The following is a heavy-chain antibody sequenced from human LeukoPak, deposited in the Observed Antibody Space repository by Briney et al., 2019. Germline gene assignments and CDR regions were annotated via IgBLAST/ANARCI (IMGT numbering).Heavy chain of an antibody. CDR2: IYSGGST. CDR3: ARDPETGTPGGGDY. CDR1: GFTVSSNY. Sequence: GGSLRLSCAASGFTVSSNYMSWVRQAPGKGLEWVSVIYSGGSTYYADSVKGRFTISRDNSKNTLYLQMNSLRADDTAVYYCARDPETGTPGGGDYWGQGTLVTVSS. V-gene: IGHV3-66*01. D-gene: IGHD1-1*01. J-gene: IGHJ4*02.